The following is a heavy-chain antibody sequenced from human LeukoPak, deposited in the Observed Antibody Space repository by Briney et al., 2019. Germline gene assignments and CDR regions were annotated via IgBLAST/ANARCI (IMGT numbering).Heavy chain of an antibody. CDR3: ARTRADDY. D-gene: IGHD4/OR15-4a*01. CDR1: GFTFSRYW. J-gene: IGHJ4*02. Sequence: GGSQRLSCAASGFTFSRYWMSWVRQAPGKGLEWVANIKQDGSEKYYVDSVKGRFTISRDNAKNSLYLQMNSLRSEDTAVYYCARTRADDYWGQGTLVTVSS. V-gene: IGHV3-7*01. CDR2: IKQDGSEK.